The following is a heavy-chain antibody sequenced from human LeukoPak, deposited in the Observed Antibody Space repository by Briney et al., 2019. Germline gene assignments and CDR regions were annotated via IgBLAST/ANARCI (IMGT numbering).Heavy chain of an antibody. CDR1: GGSISSSPYY. Sequence: SETLSLTCTVSGGSISSSPYYWGWIRQPPGKGLEWIGSIYYSGTTHYNPSLESRVTISVDTSKNQFSLRLTSVTAADTAVYYCARQTGSGLFILPGGQGTLVTVSS. D-gene: IGHD3/OR15-3a*01. CDR2: IYYSGTT. V-gene: IGHV4-39*01. J-gene: IGHJ4*02. CDR3: ARQTGSGLFILP.